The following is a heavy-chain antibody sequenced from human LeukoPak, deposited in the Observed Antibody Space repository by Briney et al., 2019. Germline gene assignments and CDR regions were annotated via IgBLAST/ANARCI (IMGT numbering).Heavy chain of an antibody. V-gene: IGHV4-61*02. CDR1: GGSISSGSYY. CDR3: ARSAYYDFWSGYDY. CDR2: IYTSGST. D-gene: IGHD3-3*01. J-gene: IGHJ4*02. Sequence: SETLSLTCTVSGGSISSGSYYWSWIRQPAGTGLEWIGRIYTSGSTNYNPSLKSRVTISVDTSKNQFSLKLSSVTAADTAVYYCARSAYYDFWSGYDYWGQGTLVTVSS.